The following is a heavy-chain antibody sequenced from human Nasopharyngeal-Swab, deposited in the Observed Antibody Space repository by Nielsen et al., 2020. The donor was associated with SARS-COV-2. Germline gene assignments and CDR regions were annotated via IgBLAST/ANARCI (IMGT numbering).Heavy chain of an antibody. V-gene: IGHV3-9*01. CDR3: ARDRAPLGAFDI. CDR1: GFTFDDYA. CDR2: ISWNSGSI. Sequence: GGSLRLSCAASGFTFDDYAMHWVRQAPGKGLEWVSGISWNSGSIGYADSVKGRFTISRDNSKNRLYLQMNSLRAEDTALFYCARDRAPLGAFDIWGQGTMVTVSS. D-gene: IGHD3-3*01. J-gene: IGHJ3*02.